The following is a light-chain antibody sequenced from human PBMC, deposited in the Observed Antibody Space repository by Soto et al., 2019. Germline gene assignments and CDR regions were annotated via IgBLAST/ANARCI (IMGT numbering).Light chain of an antibody. V-gene: IGLV1-44*01. CDR3: LLYYGAAVV. Sequence: QSVLTQPPSASGTPGQRVAISCSGSSSNIGSNTVNWYQQLPGTAPKLLIYSENQRPSGVPDRFSGSRSGTSASLAISGLQSEDEADYYCLLYYGAAVVFGGGTKLTVL. CDR1: SSNIGSNT. CDR2: SEN. J-gene: IGLJ2*01.